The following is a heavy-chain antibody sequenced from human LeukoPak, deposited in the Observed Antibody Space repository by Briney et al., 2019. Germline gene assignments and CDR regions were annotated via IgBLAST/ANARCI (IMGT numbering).Heavy chain of an antibody. J-gene: IGHJ6*03. Sequence: ASVTVSCKVSGYTLTELSMHWVRQAPGKGLEWMGGFDPEDGETIYAQKFQGRVIMTEDTSTDTAYMELSSLRSEDTAVYYCATAPLYSGSYYRHMDVWGKGTTVTVSS. V-gene: IGHV1-24*01. CDR1: GYTLTELS. D-gene: IGHD1-26*01. CDR2: FDPEDGET. CDR3: ATAPLYSGSYYRHMDV.